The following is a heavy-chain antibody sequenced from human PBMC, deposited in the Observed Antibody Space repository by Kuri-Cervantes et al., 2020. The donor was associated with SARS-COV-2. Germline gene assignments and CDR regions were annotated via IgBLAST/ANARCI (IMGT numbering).Heavy chain of an antibody. Sequence: SETLSLTCAVSGVSVSGGTYYWRWIPQPAGKGLEWIGHLDTSGSTTYNPSLRGRVTISTDTSKNQFSLKLSSVTAADTAVYYCASTYSRHYYFDYWGQGTLVTVSS. D-gene: IGHD6-13*01. CDR3: ASTYSRHYYFDY. CDR2: LDTSGST. V-gene: IGHV4-61*09. J-gene: IGHJ4*02. CDR1: GVSVSGGTYY.